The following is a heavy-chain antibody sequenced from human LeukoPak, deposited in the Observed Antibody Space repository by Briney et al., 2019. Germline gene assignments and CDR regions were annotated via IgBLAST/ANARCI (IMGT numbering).Heavy chain of an antibody. D-gene: IGHD1-20*01. Sequence: SETLSLTCTVSGYSISSGYYWGWIRQPPGKGLEWIGSIYHSGSTYYNPSLKSRVTISVDTSKNQFSLKLSSVTAADTAVYYCARVNWNEGVYYFDYWGQGTLVTVSS. J-gene: IGHJ4*02. CDR2: IYHSGST. CDR3: ARVNWNEGVYYFDY. CDR1: GYSISSGYY. V-gene: IGHV4-38-2*02.